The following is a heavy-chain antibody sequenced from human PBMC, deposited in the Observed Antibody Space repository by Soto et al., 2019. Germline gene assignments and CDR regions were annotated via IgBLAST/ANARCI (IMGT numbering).Heavy chain of an antibody. D-gene: IGHD6-19*01. CDR3: ARDLGGGWLVISHYFDY. CDR2: ISYDGSNK. Sequence: QVQLVESGGGVVQPGRSLRLSCAASGFTVSSYAMHWVRQAPGKGLEGVAVISYDGSNKYYADSVKGRFTISRDNSKNTLYLQMNSLRAEDTAVYYCARDLGGGWLVISHYFDYWGQGPLVTVSS. J-gene: IGHJ4*02. V-gene: IGHV3-30-3*01. CDR1: GFTVSSYA.